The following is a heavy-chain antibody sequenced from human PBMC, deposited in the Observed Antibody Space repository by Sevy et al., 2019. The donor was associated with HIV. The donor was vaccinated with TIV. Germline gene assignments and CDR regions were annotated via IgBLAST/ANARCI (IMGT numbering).Heavy chain of an antibody. CDR1: GFIVSNNY. Sequence: GGSLRLSCAVSGFIVSNNYMSWVRQAPGKGLEWVSIIYSGDSTYYADSVKGRFTISRDNSKNTLYLQMNSLRAEDTAVYYCARLSVYYYDSSGYYTTGNAFDIWGQWTMVTVSS. CDR2: IYSGDST. V-gene: IGHV3-53*01. D-gene: IGHD3-22*01. CDR3: ARLSVYYYDSSGYYTTGNAFDI. J-gene: IGHJ3*02.